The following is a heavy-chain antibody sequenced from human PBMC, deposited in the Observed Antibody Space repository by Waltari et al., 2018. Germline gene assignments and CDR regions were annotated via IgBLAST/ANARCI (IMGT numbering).Heavy chain of an antibody. J-gene: IGHJ4*02. CDR2: IFYTGNV. V-gene: IGHV4-39*07. CDR1: NGSISTNTYY. Sequence: QLQLQESGPGLVKPSETLSLTCNVSNGSISTNTYYWAWIRQPPGKGLERIGSIFYTGNVYYNPSLQSRVTMSVDTSRNQFSLKLRSVTAADTAVYYCAGRPLYTVVWHGFDYWGRGALVTVSS. CDR3: AGRPLYTVVWHGFDY. D-gene: IGHD2-2*02.